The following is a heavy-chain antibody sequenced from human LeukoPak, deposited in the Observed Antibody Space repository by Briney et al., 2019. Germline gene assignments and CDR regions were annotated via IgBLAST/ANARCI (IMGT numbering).Heavy chain of an antibody. V-gene: IGHV4-59*01. D-gene: IGHD3-10*01. CDR3: ARDAAYGSGSYRFDY. J-gene: IGHJ4*02. CDR2: IDYSGYT. CDR1: GDSLRSYY. Sequence: PSETLSLTCSVSGDSLRSYYWSWIRQSPGKGLEWIGYIDYSGYTNYNPSLKSRVTISVDTSKNQFSLKVTSVTAADTAVYYCARDAAYGSGSYRFDYWGQGTRVTVSS.